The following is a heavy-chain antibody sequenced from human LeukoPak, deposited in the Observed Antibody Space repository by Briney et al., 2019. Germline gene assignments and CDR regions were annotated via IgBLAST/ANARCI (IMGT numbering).Heavy chain of an antibody. Sequence: PGGSLRLSCTASGFTFSKYGMNWVREAPGRGLAWVTVIRYEGRNKYYADSVKGRFTISRDNSKKTLYLQMNSLRAEDTALYYCAKDNYYESSGYYIDYWGQGTLVTVSS. CDR1: GFTFSKYG. D-gene: IGHD3-22*01. CDR3: AKDNYYESSGYYIDY. CDR2: IRYEGRNK. V-gene: IGHV3-30*02. J-gene: IGHJ4*02.